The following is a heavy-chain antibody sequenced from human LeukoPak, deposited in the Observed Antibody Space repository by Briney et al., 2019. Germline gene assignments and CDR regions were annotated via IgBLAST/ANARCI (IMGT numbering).Heavy chain of an antibody. V-gene: IGHV3-7*03. CDR3: ARDSMIGALDYVWGSYRYKRYYFGY. J-gene: IGHJ4*02. Sequence: GGSLRLSCAASGFTFSSYWMSWVRQAPGKGLEWVANIKQDGSEKYYVDSVKGRFTISRDNAKNSLYLQMNSLRAEDTAVYYCARDSMIGALDYVWGSYRYKRYYFGYWGQGTLVTVSS. CDR1: GFTFSSYW. CDR2: IKQDGSEK. D-gene: IGHD3-16*02.